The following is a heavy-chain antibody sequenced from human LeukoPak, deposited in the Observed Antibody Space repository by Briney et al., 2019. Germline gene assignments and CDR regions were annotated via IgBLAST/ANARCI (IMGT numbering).Heavy chain of an antibody. CDR1: GFTFSSYS. J-gene: IGHJ4*02. D-gene: IGHD1-26*01. Sequence: GGSLRLSCAACGFTFSSYSMNWVRQAPGKGLEWVSSISSSSSYIYYADSVKGRFTISRADAKNSLYLQMNCLRAEDTAVYYCARDASGSQGYWGQGTLVTVSS. V-gene: IGHV3-21*01. CDR3: ARDASGSQGY. CDR2: ISSSSSYI.